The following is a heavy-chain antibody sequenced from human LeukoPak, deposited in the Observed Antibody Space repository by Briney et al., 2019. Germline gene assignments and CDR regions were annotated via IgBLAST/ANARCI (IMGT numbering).Heavy chain of an antibody. CDR3: ARRGSGWYVDY. V-gene: IGHV5-51*01. Sequence: ASVKVSCKGSGYSFTTYWIGWVRQMPGKGLEWMGIIYPGDSDTRYSPSFQGQVTISADKSVSTAYLQWCSLKGSDTAMYYCARRGSGWYVDYWGQGTLVTVSS. D-gene: IGHD6-19*01. CDR1: GYSFTTYW. CDR2: IYPGDSDT. J-gene: IGHJ4*02.